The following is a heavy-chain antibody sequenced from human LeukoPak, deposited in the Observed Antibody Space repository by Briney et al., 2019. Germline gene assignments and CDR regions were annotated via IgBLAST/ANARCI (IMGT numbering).Heavy chain of an antibody. CDR2: VYHSGST. Sequence: SETLSLTCSVSGYSITSGYYWGWIRQPPGKGLEWIGSVYHSGSTYNNPSLKSRVTISVDKSKNQFSLKLSSVTAADTAVYYCASSGGLSNNWFDPWGQGTLVTVSS. CDR3: ASSGGLSNNWFDP. J-gene: IGHJ5*02. D-gene: IGHD6-25*01. V-gene: IGHV4-38-2*02. CDR1: GYSITSGYY.